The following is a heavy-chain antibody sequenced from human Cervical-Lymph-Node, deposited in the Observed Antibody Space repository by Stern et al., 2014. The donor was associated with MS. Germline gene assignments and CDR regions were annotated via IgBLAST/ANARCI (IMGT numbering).Heavy chain of an antibody. D-gene: IGHD3-9*01. CDR1: GYSFTTHW. CDR2: IFPGDSDT. Sequence: EVQLVQSGAEVKKPGESLKIACKGSGYSFTTHWIGWVRQMPGKGLELMGIIFPGDSDTSSSPSFQGQVTTSAAKSLSTAYLQWSSLKAPDTAMYYCARRGIGDWFETYHFDYWGQGALVTVSS. V-gene: IGHV5-51*01. J-gene: IGHJ4*02. CDR3: ARRGIGDWFETYHFDY.